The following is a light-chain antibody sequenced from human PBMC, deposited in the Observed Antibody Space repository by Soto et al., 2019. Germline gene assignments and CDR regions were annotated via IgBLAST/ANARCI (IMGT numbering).Light chain of an antibody. CDR2: GAS. Sequence: EIVMTQSPATLSVSPGERATLSCRASQSVSSNLAWYQQKPGQAPRLLSYGASTRATGIPARFSGSGSGTEFTLTISSLQSEDFAVYYCQQYNKWPPMYTFGQGTKLEIK. CDR3: QQYNKWPPMYT. J-gene: IGKJ2*01. V-gene: IGKV3-15*01. CDR1: QSVSSN.